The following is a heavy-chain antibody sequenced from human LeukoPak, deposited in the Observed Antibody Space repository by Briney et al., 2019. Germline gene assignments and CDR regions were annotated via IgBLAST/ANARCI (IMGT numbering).Heavy chain of an antibody. V-gene: IGHV3-48*03. J-gene: IGHJ4*02. CDR1: GFTFSSYE. Sequence: GGSLRPSCAASGFTFSSYEMNWVRQAPGKGLEWVSYISSSGSTIYYADSVKGRFTISRDNAKNSLYLQMNSLRAEDTAVYYCASSERWLQLCFDYWGQGTLVTVSS. CDR2: ISSSGSTI. D-gene: IGHD5-24*01. CDR3: ASSERWLQLCFDY.